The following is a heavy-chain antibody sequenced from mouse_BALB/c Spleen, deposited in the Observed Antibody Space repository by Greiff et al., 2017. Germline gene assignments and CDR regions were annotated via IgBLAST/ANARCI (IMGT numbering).Heavy chain of an antibody. D-gene: IGHD3-3*01. CDR1: GFTFSSYA. J-gene: IGHJ4*01. CDR3: AREGTPYAMDY. CDR2: ISSGGSYT. Sequence: EVQLVESGGGLVKPGGSLKLSCAASGFTFSSYAMSWVRQSPEKRLEWVAEISSGGSYTYYPDTVTGRVTISRDNAKNTLYLEMSSLRSEDTAMYYCAREGTPYAMDYWGQGTSVTVSS. V-gene: IGHV5-9-4*01.